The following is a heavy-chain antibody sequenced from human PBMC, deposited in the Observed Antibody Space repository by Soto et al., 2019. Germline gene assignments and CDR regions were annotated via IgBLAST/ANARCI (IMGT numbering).Heavy chain of an antibody. D-gene: IGHD2-8*01. CDR1: GYTFTAHS. J-gene: IGHJ4*02. V-gene: IGHV1-3*01. CDR2: IIVSHDWP. Sequence: VQLVQSGTEVKEPGASVRVSCKASGYTFTAHSLHWARQAPGPGLEWMGWIIVSHDWPRYAPQFQGRPTFETDTIGTTSYMHMTRLTPHDTAVYFCARETEDGVPGAYWGQGTPVVVSS. CDR3: ARETEDGVPGAY.